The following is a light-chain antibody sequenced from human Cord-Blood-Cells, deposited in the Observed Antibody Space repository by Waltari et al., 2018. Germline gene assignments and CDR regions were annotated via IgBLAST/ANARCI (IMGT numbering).Light chain of an antibody. CDR1: SSDVGGYNY. Sequence: QSALTQPASVSGSPGQSITISCTGTSSDVGGYNYVSWYQQHPGKAPKLMIYDVSNRRSGGSNRFSGSKSGNTASLTISGLQAEDEADYYCSSYTSSSTLVVFGGGTKLT. J-gene: IGLJ2*01. CDR2: DVS. CDR3: SSYTSSSTLVV. V-gene: IGLV2-14*01.